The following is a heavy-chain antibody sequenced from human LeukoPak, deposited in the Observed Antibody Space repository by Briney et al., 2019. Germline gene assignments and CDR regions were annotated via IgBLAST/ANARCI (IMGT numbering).Heavy chain of an antibody. Sequence: GGSLRLSCTASGFTFNHYGMHWVRQAPGRRLEWVAGIWYDGTNKYYADSVKGRLTISRDNSRNTLYLQMNSLRVEDTAMYSCARDPAGNRGNFDYWGQGTLVTVSS. CDR2: IWYDGTNK. V-gene: IGHV3-33*01. J-gene: IGHJ4*02. CDR1: GFTFNHYG. D-gene: IGHD6-13*01. CDR3: ARDPAGNRGNFDY.